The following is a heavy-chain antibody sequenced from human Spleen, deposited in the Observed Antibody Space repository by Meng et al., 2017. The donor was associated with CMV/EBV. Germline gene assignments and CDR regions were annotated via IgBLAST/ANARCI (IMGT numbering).Heavy chain of an antibody. CDR3: ARSGLNFDC. CDR1: GFTFSNYW. CDR2: IKQDGTTK. D-gene: IGHD3-22*01. V-gene: IGHV3-7*01. J-gene: IGHJ4*02. Sequence: GGSLRLSCSASGFTFSNYWMTWVRQAPGKGLEWVANIKQDGTTKYYVDSVKGRFTISRDNAKNSLYLQMNSLRAEDTAVYYCARSGLNFDCWGQGTLVTVSS.